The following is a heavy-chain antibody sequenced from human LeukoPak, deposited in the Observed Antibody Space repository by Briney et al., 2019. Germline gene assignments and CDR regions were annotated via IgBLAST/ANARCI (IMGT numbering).Heavy chain of an antibody. V-gene: IGHV4-61*02. CDR1: GDSISSDTYY. CDR2: IYASGST. D-gene: IGHD2-15*01. J-gene: IGHJ5*02. CDR3: AGTRRYCSGGSCYNWFDP. Sequence: PSETLSLTCTVSGDSISSDTYYWTWIRQPAGKGLEWIGRIYASGSTTYNASLKSRVTISLDASKNHFSLMLSSVTAADTAVYYCAGTRRYCSGGSCYNWFDPWGQGTLVTVSS.